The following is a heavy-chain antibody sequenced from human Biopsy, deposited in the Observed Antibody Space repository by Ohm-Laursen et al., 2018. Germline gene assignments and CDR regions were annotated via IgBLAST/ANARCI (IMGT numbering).Heavy chain of an antibody. J-gene: IGHJ4*02. V-gene: IGHV1-69*01. D-gene: IGHD1-26*01. CDR2: IIPIFGTA. Sequence: SCKASGGTFTNYAISSVRQAPGQGLEWMGGIIPIFGTANYAQKFQGRVTITAHESTSTAYMELSSLRSDDTAVYYCARGALGGGSYRFFYWGRGSLVTVSS. CDR1: GGTFTNYA. CDR3: ARGALGGGSYRFFY.